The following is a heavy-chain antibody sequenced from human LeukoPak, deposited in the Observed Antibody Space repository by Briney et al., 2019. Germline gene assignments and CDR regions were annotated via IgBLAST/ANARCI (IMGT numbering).Heavy chain of an antibody. J-gene: IGHJ4*02. V-gene: IGHV1-69*13. CDR1: GDAFSSYA. CDR2: IIPIFGTA. D-gene: IGHD5-18*01. CDR3: ARGLVDTAMVIRN. Sequence: ASVKVSCKASGDAFSSYAISWVRQAPGQGLEWMGGIIPIFGTANYAQKFQGRVTITADESTSTAYMELSSLRSEDTAVYYCARGLVDTAMVIRNWGRGTLVTVSS.